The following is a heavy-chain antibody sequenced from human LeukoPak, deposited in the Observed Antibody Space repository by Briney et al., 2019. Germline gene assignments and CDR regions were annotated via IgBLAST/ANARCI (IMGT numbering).Heavy chain of an antibody. CDR1: GYTFTSYW. V-gene: IGHV5-51*01. D-gene: IGHD6-19*01. Sequence: GESLKVSCKGSGYTFTSYWIGWVRQMPGKGLEWMGIIYPGDSDTRYSPSFQGQVSISVDKSISTAYLQWSSLKASDTAMYYCARRGSGWYVDYWGQGTLVTVSS. CDR2: IYPGDSDT. J-gene: IGHJ4*02. CDR3: ARRGSGWYVDY.